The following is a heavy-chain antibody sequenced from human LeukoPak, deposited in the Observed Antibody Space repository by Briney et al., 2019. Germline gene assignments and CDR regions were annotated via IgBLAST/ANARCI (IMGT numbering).Heavy chain of an antibody. CDR3: ARGHWDFDL. CDR1: GGSFSGSY. J-gene: IGHJ2*01. V-gene: IGHV4-34*01. CDR2: INHVGSI. Sequence: KPSETLSLTCVVYGGSFSGSYWSWLRQPPGKGLEWIGEINHVGSINYNPSLKSRVTISVDTSKNQFSLKLISVTAADTAVYFCARGHWDFDLWGRGTLVTVSS.